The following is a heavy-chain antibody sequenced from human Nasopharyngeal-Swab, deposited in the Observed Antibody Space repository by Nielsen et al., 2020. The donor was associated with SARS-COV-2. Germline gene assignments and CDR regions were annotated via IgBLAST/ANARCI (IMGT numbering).Heavy chain of an antibody. CDR1: GFTFSGSA. CDR2: IRSKASSYAT. J-gene: IGHJ3*02. D-gene: IGHD2-8*02. CDR3: TRGPPYTDTYWDAFDI. V-gene: IGHV3-73*01. Sequence: GGSLRLSCAASGFTFSGSAMHWVRQASGKGLEWVGRIRSKASSYATAYAASVKGRFTISRDDSKNTAYLQMNSLKTEDTAVYYCTRGPPYTDTYWDAFDIWGQGTMVSVSS.